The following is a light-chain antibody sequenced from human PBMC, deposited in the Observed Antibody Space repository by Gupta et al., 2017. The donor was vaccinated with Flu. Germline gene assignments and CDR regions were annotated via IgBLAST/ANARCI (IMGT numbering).Light chain of an antibody. CDR1: KGGDKY. Sequence: PRKTASITCSGDKGGDKYACWHQQKPGQYLVLVIYKDTKRPAGRPERFSAYNSATTATLTIRGTQEVDEDYYYWQAWDSSTGVFGTGTKVTVL. CDR2: KDT. V-gene: IGLV3-1*01. J-gene: IGLJ1*01. CDR3: QAWDSSTGV.